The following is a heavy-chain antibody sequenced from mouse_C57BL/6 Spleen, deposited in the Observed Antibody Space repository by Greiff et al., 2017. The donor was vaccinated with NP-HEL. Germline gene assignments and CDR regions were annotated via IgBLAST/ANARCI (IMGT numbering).Heavy chain of an antibody. J-gene: IGHJ4*01. CDR1: GYTFTGYW. CDR3: AREGNDYGKEYYAMDY. Sequence: VQLQQSGAELMKPGASVKLSCKATGYTFTGYWIEWVKQRPGHGLEWIGEILPGSGSTNYNEKFKGKATFTADTSSNTAYMQLSSLTTEDSAIYDCAREGNDYGKEYYAMDYWGQRTSVTVSS. CDR2: ILPGSGST. V-gene: IGHV1-9*01. D-gene: IGHD1-1*01.